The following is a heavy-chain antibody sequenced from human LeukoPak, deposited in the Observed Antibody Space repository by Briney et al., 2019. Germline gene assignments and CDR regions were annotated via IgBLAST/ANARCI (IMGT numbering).Heavy chain of an antibody. V-gene: IGHV4-59*08. CDR2: IYYSGST. D-gene: IGHD2-15*01. CDR1: GGSISSYY. CDR3: ARRHCSGGSCYGLYYFDY. Sequence: SETLSLTCTVSGGSISSYYWSWIRQPPGKGLEWIGYIYYSGSTNYNPSLKSRVTISVDTSKNQFSLKLSSVTAADTAVYYCARRHCSGGSCYGLYYFDYWGQGTLVTVSS. J-gene: IGHJ4*02.